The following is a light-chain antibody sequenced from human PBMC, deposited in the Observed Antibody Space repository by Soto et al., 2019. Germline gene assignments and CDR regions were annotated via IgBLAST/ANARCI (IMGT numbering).Light chain of an antibody. V-gene: IGLV2-14*01. J-gene: IGLJ2*01. CDR2: DVS. Sequence: QSVLTQPASVSGSPGQSMTISCTGTSTDVGGYNYVSWYQQHPGKAPKLMIYDVSNRPSGVSNRFSGSKSGNTASLTISGLQAEDEADYYCSSYTSSSTLEVVFGGGTQLTVL. CDR3: SSYTSSSTLEVV. CDR1: STDVGGYNY.